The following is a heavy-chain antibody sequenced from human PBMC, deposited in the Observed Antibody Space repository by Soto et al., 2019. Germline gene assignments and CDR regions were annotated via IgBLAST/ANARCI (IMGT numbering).Heavy chain of an antibody. J-gene: IGHJ6*02. CDR3: AQKGGRGAGMDV. CDR2: IYWDDDK. V-gene: IGHV2-5*02. CDR1: GFSVSTSGVG. D-gene: IGHD2-15*01. Sequence: QITLKESGPPVVKPTQTLTLTCTFSGFSVSTSGVGVAWIRQPPGKALEWLALIYWDDDKRYSPFLQSRVTITTDTSKNQVVQTMTNMDHVDTATYYCAQKGGRGAGMDVWGQGNTVTVSS.